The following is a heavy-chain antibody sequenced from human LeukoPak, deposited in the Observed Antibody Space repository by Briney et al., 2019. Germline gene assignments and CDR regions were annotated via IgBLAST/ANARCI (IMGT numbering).Heavy chain of an antibody. CDR2: MNPNSGNT. CDR3: ARAVEYYDFWSGYSRYAFDI. D-gene: IGHD3-3*01. CDR1: GYTFTSYD. J-gene: IGHJ3*02. Sequence: ASVKVSCKASGYTFTSYDINWVRQATGQGLEWMGWMNPNSGNTGYAQKFQGRVTITRNTSISTAYMELSSLRSEDTAVYYCARAVEYYDFWSGYSRYAFDIWGQGTMVTVSS. V-gene: IGHV1-8*03.